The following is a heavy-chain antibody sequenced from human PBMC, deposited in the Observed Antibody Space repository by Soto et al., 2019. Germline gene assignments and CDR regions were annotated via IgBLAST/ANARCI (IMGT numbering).Heavy chain of an antibody. V-gene: IGHV5-51*01. Sequence: PGESLKISCKGSGYSFTSYWIGWVRQMPGKGLEWMGIIYPGDSDTRYSPSFQGQVTISADKSISTAYLQWSSLKASDTAMYYCARERKARTQWNWFDPWGQGTLVTVSS. D-gene: IGHD6-19*01. J-gene: IGHJ5*02. CDR1: GYSFTSYW. CDR3: ARERKARTQWNWFDP. CDR2: IYPGDSDT.